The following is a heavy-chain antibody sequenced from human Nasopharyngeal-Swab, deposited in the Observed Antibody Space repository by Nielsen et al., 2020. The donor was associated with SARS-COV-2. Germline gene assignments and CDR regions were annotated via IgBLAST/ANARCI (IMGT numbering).Heavy chain of an antibody. CDR3: ARDDLPSIAAAGVDAFDI. Sequence: SGFNFSNYAMHWVRQDPGKELEWMAVISYDGNYKYYADSVKGRFTISRDNSKNTVFLQMNSLRAEDTAVYYCARDDLPSIAAAGVDAFDIWGQVTMVTVSS. J-gene: IGHJ3*02. V-gene: IGHV3-30*03. CDR2: ISYDGNYK. CDR1: GFNFSNYA. D-gene: IGHD6-13*01.